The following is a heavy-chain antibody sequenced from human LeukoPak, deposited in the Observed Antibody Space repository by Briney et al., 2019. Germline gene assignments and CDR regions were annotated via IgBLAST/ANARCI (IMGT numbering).Heavy chain of an antibody. V-gene: IGHV1-2*02. CDR1: GYTFTGYY. CDR3: ARDSSGGYPDY. J-gene: IGHJ4*02. D-gene: IGHD1-26*01. Sequence: ASVKVSCKASGYTFTGYYIHWLRQAPGQGLEWMGWISPNSGGTDYAQKFQGRVTMTRDTSISTAYMELRRLRSDDTAVYYCARDSSGGYPDYWGQGTLVTVSA. CDR2: ISPNSGGT.